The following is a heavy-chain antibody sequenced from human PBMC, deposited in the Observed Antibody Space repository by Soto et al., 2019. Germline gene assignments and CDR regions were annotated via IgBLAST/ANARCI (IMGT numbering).Heavy chain of an antibody. CDR1: GFTFSSYA. Sequence: QVQLVESGGGVVQPGRSLRLSCAASGFTFSSYAMHWVRQAPGKGLEWVAVISYDGSNKYYADSVKGRFTISRDNSKNTLYLQMHSLRAEDKAVYYCARAGICTNGVCSPAAYYYGMDVWGQGNTVTVSS. J-gene: IGHJ6*02. CDR3: ARAGICTNGVCSPAAYYYGMDV. CDR2: ISYDGSNK. V-gene: IGHV3-30-3*01. D-gene: IGHD2-8*01.